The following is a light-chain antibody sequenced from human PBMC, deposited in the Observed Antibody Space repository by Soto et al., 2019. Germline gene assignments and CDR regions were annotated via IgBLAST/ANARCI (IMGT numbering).Light chain of an antibody. CDR2: DAS. Sequence: ETMMTQSPDTLSVSLGERATLSCRASQSLRSSLAWYQQKPGQAPRLLIYDASTRAIGIPARFSGSGSGTDFTLTISGLQSEDFAVYYCQQYNNWPQTFGQGTRWISN. J-gene: IGKJ1*01. CDR3: QQYNNWPQT. CDR1: QSLRSS. V-gene: IGKV3-15*01.